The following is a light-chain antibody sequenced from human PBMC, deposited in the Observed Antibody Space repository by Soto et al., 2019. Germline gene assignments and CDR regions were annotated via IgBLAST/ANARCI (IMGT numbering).Light chain of an antibody. Sequence: QSALTQPASVSGSPGQSITISCTGTSSDVGGYNYVCWYQQHPGKAPKFMIYEVSNRPSGVSNRFSGSKSGNTASLTISGLQAEDEADYYCSSYTSSSTHWVFGGGTKVTVL. CDR3: SSYTSSSTHWV. V-gene: IGLV2-14*01. CDR2: EVS. J-gene: IGLJ3*02. CDR1: SSDVGGYNY.